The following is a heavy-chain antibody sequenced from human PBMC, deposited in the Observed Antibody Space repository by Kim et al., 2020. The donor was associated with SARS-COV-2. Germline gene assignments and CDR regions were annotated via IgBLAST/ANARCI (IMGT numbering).Heavy chain of an antibody. Sequence: GGSLRLSCAASGFTFRDYYMSWIRQAPGKGLEWVSYISSYSSYTNYADSVKGRFTISRDNAKNSLYLQMNSLRAEDTAVYYCARVRSGYDGLFDYWGQGTLAT. V-gene: IGHV3-11*06. D-gene: IGHD5-12*01. CDR2: ISSYSSYT. CDR3: ARVRSGYDGLFDY. CDR1: GFTFRDYY. J-gene: IGHJ4*02.